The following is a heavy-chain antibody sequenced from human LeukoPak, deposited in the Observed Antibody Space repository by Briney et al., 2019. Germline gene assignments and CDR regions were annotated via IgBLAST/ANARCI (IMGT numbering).Heavy chain of an antibody. Sequence: SETLSLTCTVSGYSISSGYYWGWIRQPPGKGLEWIGSVYHSGSTYYNPSLKSRVTTSVDTSKSQFYLTLSSVTAADTAVYFCARASFASGSYYFDLWGPGTLITVSS. J-gene: IGHJ4*02. D-gene: IGHD3-10*01. V-gene: IGHV4-38-2*02. CDR3: ARASFASGSYYFDL. CDR1: GYSISSGYY. CDR2: VYHSGST.